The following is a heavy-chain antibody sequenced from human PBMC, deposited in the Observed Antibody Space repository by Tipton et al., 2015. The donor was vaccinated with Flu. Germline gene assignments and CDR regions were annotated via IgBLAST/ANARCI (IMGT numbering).Heavy chain of an antibody. CDR1: GYSISSGH. Sequence: LSLTCAVSGYSISSGHYWGWIRQPPGKGLEWVAFIRHDESDKYYADSVKGRFTISRDNSKNALYLLINSLRAEDTAVYYCAKDGWDTSGWYPFDYWGQGTLVTVSS. J-gene: IGHJ4*02. D-gene: IGHD6-19*01. V-gene: IGHV3-30*02. CDR3: AKDGWDTSGWYPFDY. CDR2: IRHDESDK.